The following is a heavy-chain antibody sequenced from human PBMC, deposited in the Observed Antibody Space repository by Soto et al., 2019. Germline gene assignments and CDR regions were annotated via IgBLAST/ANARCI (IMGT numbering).Heavy chain of an antibody. CDR1: GFTFSSHA. V-gene: IGHV3-23*01. CDR3: AKGGLGYSYGGVDD. CDR2: ISNGGGST. J-gene: IGHJ4*02. Sequence: PGGSLRLSCAASGFTFSSHAMSWVRQAPGKGLEWVSAISNGGGSTYYADSVKGRFTISRGNSKNALYFQADSLRAEDTAVYYCAKGGLGYSYGGVDDWGQGTLVTVSS. D-gene: IGHD5-18*01.